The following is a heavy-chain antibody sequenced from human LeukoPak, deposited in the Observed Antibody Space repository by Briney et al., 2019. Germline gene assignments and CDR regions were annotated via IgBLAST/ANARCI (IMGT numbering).Heavy chain of an antibody. CDR1: GGSISSYY. CDR2: IYYSGST. Sequence: SETLSLTCTVSGGSISSYYWSWIRQPPGKGLEWIGYIYYSGSTNYNPSLKSRVTISVDTSKNQFSLKLSSVTAADTAVYYCARGLKYSGSYADYWGQGTLVIVSS. J-gene: IGHJ4*02. V-gene: IGHV4-59*01. CDR3: ARGLKYSGSYADY. D-gene: IGHD1-26*01.